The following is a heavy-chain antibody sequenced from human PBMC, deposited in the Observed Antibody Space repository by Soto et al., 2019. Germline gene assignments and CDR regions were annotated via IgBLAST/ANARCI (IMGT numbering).Heavy chain of an antibody. V-gene: IGHV3-74*01. CDR3: ARSYCSGGSCLGYDAFDI. CDR1: GFTFSNYW. Sequence: PGGSLRLSCAASGFTFSNYWMYWVRQAPGKGLVWVSCIKTDGSDTRYADSVKGRFTISRDNAKNTLYLQMNSLRAEDTAVYYCARSYCSGGSCLGYDAFDIWGQGTMVTVSS. CDR2: IKTDGSDT. D-gene: IGHD2-15*01. J-gene: IGHJ3*02.